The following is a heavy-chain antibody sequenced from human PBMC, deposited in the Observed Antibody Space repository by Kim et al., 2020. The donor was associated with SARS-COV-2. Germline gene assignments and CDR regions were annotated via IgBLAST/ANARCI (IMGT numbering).Heavy chain of an antibody. J-gene: IGHJ6*02. D-gene: IGHD6-13*01. CDR2: INSNSGGT. CDR1: GYTFTDYY. CDR3: ARKQYYYYGLDV. Sequence: ASVKVSCKASGYTFTDYYIHWVRQAPGQGLEWMGWINSNSGGTNYEQNFQGRVTMTRDTSISTAYMELNGLTSDDTAVYYCARKQYYYYGLDVWGQGTTVTVSS. V-gene: IGHV1-2*02.